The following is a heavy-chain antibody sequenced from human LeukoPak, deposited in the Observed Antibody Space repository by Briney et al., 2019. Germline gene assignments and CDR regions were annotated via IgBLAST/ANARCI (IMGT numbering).Heavy chain of an antibody. CDR3: VRRGSKAAATFDF. J-gene: IGHJ4*02. CDR2: VYATGST. Sequence: PSETLSLTCTVSGGSISTGREYWSWIRQPAGKGLEWIGRVYATGSTNYSPSLKSRATISLDPSKNQFSLKLSSVTAADTAMYYCVRRGSKAAATFDFWGQGTLVTVSS. D-gene: IGHD2-15*01. CDR1: GGSISTGREY. V-gene: IGHV4-61*02.